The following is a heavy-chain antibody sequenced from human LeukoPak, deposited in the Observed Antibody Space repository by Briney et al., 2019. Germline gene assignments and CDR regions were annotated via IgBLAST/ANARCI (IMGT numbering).Heavy chain of an antibody. CDR1: GFSFSSYA. Sequence: GGSLRLSCAASGFSFSSYAMSWVRQAPGKGLEWVSAISSTDAGTYHADSVRGRFTISRDSSKNTLYLQMTSLRAEDAAVYYCAKAPVTSCRGAYCYPFDYWGQGTLVTVSS. V-gene: IGHV3-23*01. CDR2: ISSTDAGT. CDR3: AKAPVTSCRGAYCYPFDY. D-gene: IGHD2-21*01. J-gene: IGHJ4*02.